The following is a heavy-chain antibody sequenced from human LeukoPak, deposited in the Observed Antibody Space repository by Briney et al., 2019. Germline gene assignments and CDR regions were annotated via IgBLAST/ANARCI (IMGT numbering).Heavy chain of an antibody. Sequence: GASVKASCKASGYTFTDYYMHWVRQAPGQGLEWMGWINPNSGVTNYAQNFQGRVTMTRDTSISTAYMELTWLSSDDTAVYYCARERSNGGLRLDFWGQGTLVTASS. J-gene: IGHJ4*02. D-gene: IGHD3-16*01. V-gene: IGHV1-2*02. CDR1: GYTFTDYY. CDR2: INPNSGVT. CDR3: ARERSNGGLRLDF.